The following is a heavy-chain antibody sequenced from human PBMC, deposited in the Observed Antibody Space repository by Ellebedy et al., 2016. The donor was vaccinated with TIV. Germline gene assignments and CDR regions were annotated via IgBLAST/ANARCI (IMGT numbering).Heavy chain of an antibody. V-gene: IGHV3-11*06. CDR3: VRTGRPWFDY. J-gene: IGHJ4*02. CDR2: ISTSSSYK. D-gene: IGHD2-8*02. CDR1: GFTFSDYY. Sequence: PGGSLRLSCVASGFTFSDYYMSWIRQAPGKGLEWVSTISTSSSYKKCADSVKGRFTVSRDDAKNSLYLHMNSLKAEDTAVYYCVRTGRPWFDYWGQGTLVTVSS.